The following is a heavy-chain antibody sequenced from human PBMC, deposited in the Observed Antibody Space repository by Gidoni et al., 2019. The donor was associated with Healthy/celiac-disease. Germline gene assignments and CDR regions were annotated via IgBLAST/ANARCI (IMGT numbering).Heavy chain of an antibody. CDR1: GFTFSTYG. V-gene: IGHV3-33*01. D-gene: IGHD6-6*01. J-gene: IGHJ4*02. Sequence: QVQLVESGGGVVQPGRSLRLSCSASGFTFSTYGMHWVRQAPGKGLEWVAIIWYDGSNKYYADSMKGRFTISRDNSKNTLYLQIDSLRAEDTALYYCARDDYSNSLLFDYWGQGTLVTVSS. CDR2: IWYDGSNK. CDR3: ARDDYSNSLLFDY.